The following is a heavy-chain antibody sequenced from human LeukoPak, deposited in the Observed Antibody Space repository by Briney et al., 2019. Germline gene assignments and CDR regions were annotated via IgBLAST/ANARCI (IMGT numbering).Heavy chain of an antibody. CDR3: ARRQDYYASSGYSVADAFDI. CDR2: INTNTGNP. D-gene: IGHD3-22*01. Sequence: ASVKVSCKASGYTFTGYYMHWVRQAPGQGLEWMGWINTNTGNPTYAQGFTGRFVFSLDTSVSTAYLQISSLKAEDTAVYYCARRQDYYASSGYSVADAFDIWGQGTMVTVSS. V-gene: IGHV7-4-1*02. CDR1: GYTFTGYY. J-gene: IGHJ3*02.